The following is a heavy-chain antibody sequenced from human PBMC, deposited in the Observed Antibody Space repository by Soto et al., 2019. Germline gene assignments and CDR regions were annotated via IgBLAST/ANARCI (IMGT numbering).Heavy chain of an antibody. CDR1: GGSISSSSYY. J-gene: IGHJ4*02. V-gene: IGHV4-39*01. Sequence: SETLSLTCTVSGGSISSSSYYWGWIRQPPGKGLEWIGSIYYSGSTYYNPSLKSRVTISVDTSKNQFSLKLSSVTAADTAVYYCARRERWLQSYFDYWGQGTLVTVSS. CDR3: ARRERWLQSYFDY. CDR2: IYYSGST. D-gene: IGHD5-12*01.